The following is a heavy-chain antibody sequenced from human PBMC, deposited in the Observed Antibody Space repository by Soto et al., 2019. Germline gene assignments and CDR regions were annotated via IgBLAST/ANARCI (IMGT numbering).Heavy chain of an antibody. CDR2: IYYSGST. CDR1: GGSISSGGYY. D-gene: IGHD3-16*02. V-gene: IGHV4-31*03. J-gene: IGHJ5*02. CDR3: ARDSLIENWFDP. Sequence: PSETLSLTCTVSGGSISSGGYYWSWIRQHPGKGLEWIGYIYYSGSTYYNPSLKSRVTISVDTSKNQFSLKLNSVTAADTAVYYCARDSLIENWFDPWGQGTLVTVSS.